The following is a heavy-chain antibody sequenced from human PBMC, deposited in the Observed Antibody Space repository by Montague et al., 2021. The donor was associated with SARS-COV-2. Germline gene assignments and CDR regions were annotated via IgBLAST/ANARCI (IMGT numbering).Heavy chain of an antibody. CDR3: ARGHLSVSMIVVVFTSASYYFDY. V-gene: IGHV4-34*01. CDR2: TKQSGST. Sequence: SETLSLTCGVYGGSFGDDHWSWIRQPPGKGLEWIGDTKQSGSTNXXPSLKSRVTISVDTSRNQFSLKLTSVTAADTAVYFCARGHLSVSMIVVVFTSASYYFDYWGQGALVTVSS. CDR1: GGSFGDDH. J-gene: IGHJ4*02. D-gene: IGHD3-22*01.